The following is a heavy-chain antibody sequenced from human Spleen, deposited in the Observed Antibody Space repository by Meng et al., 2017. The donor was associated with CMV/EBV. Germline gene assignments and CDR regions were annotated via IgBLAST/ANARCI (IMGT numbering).Heavy chain of an antibody. CDR1: GWYFRCYY. V-gene: IGHV4-34*01. J-gene: IGHJ4*02. Sequence: YGWYFRCYYWSWLRQPPGKGLEWIGEINHSGSTNYNPSLKSRVTISVDTSKNQFSLKLSSVTAADTAVYYCARRYCSSTSCYTGFRYWGQGTLVTVSS. CDR2: INHSGST. D-gene: IGHD2-2*02. CDR3: ARRYCSSTSCYTGFRY.